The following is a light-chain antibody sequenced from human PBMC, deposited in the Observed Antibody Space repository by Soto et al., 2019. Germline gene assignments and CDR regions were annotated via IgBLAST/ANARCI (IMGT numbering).Light chain of an antibody. J-gene: IGLJ1*01. V-gene: IGLV2-14*01. CDR1: GSDVGGYDY. CDR2: AVS. Sequence: QSVLTQPASVSGSPGQSITISCTGTGSDVGGYDYVSWYQHHPGKAPKLMIYAVSNRPSGVSNRFSGSKSGNTASLTISGLQADDESDYYCASYAGSSTHYVFGTGTKVTVL. CDR3: ASYAGSSTHYV.